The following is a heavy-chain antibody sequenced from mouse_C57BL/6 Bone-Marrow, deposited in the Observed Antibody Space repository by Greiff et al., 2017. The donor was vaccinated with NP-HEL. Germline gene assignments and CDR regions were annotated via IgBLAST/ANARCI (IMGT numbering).Heavy chain of an antibody. D-gene: IGHD1-1*01. Sequence: VQLQQLGAELVKPGASVKMSCKASGYTFTSYWITWVKQRPGQGLEWIGDIYPGSGSTNYNEKFKSKATLTVDTSSSTAYMQLSSLTSEDSAVYYCARYLFITTVVAERMDYWGQGTSVTVSS. V-gene: IGHV1-55*01. J-gene: IGHJ4*01. CDR1: GYTFTSYW. CDR2: IYPGSGST. CDR3: ARYLFITTVVAERMDY.